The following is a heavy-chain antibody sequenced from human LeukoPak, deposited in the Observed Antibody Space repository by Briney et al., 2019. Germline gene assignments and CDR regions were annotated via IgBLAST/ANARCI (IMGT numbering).Heavy chain of an antibody. CDR1: GFTFSGYY. D-gene: IGHD2-8*02. Sequence: GGSLRLSCAASGFTFSGYYMSWIRQAPGKGLEWVSYISGSGTTTFFADSVKGRFAISRDNSKNTLYLQMNSLRAEDTAVYYCAKVGAGGYWGQGTLVTVSS. J-gene: IGHJ4*02. V-gene: IGHV3-11*01. CDR2: ISGSGTTT. CDR3: AKVGAGGY.